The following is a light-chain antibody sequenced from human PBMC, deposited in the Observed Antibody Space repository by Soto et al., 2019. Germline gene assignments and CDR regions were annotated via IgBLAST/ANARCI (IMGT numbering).Light chain of an antibody. CDR1: ISDIGGYNY. CDR2: DVS. J-gene: IGLJ1*01. Sequence: QSALTQPASVSGSPGQSITISCTGTISDIGGYNYVSWYQQHPGKAPKLMIYDVSKRPSGVSDRFSGSKSGNTASLTISGLQAEDEADYYCNSYTSSSTHVFGTGTKVPVL. CDR3: NSYTSSSTHV. V-gene: IGLV2-14*01.